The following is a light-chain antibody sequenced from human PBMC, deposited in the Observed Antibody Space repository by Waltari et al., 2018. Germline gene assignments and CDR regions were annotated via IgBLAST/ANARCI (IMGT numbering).Light chain of an antibody. CDR3: QTADTSGIWV. J-gene: IGLJ3*02. CDR1: ALPKQY. CDR2: KDT. V-gene: IGLV3-25*03. Sequence: SSELTQPPSVSVSPGQTARITCSGDALPKQYAFWYQQKPGQAPFLMLYKDTERPSGIPDRFSGSSSGTIVTLTISGVQTEDEADYYCQTADTSGIWVFGGGTRLTVL.